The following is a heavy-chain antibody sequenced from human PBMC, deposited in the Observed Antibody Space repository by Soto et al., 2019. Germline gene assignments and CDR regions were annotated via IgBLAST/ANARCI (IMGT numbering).Heavy chain of an antibody. V-gene: IGHV3-23*01. J-gene: IGHJ4*02. Sequence: PGGSVRLSCAASGFTFSTYAMHWVRQAPGKGLEWVSAISGSGGSTYYADSVKGRFTISRDNSKNTLYLQMNSLRAEDTAVYYCARNGGARYNVFDYWGQGTLVTVSS. D-gene: IGHD2-21*01. CDR2: ISGSGGST. CDR3: ARNGGARYNVFDY. CDR1: GFTFSTYA.